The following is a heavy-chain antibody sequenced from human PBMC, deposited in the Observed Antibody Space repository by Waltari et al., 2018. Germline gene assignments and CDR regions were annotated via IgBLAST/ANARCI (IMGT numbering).Heavy chain of an antibody. V-gene: IGHV4-39*07. CDR1: GGSISSSSYY. CDR2: IYYSGST. CDR3: ARADSSSSSAFDI. D-gene: IGHD6-6*01. J-gene: IGHJ3*02. Sequence: QLQLQESCPGLVKPSETLSLTCTVSGGSISSSSYYWGWIRQPPGKGLEWIGSIYYSGSTYYNPSLKSRVTISVDTSKNQFSLKLSSVTAADTAVYYCARADSSSSSAFDIWGQGTMVTVSS.